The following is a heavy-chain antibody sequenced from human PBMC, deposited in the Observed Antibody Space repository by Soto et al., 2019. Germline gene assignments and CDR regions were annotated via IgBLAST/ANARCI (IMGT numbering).Heavy chain of an antibody. Sequence: GASVKVSCKASGYTFTSYAMHWVRQAPGQRLEWMGWINAGNGNTKYSQKFQGRVTITRDTSASTAYMELSSLRSEDTAVYYCARDPPETYYYDSSGYWRDYYYSMDVWGQGTTVTVSS. CDR1: GYTFTSYA. V-gene: IGHV1-3*01. D-gene: IGHD3-22*01. J-gene: IGHJ6*02. CDR3: ARDPPETYYYDSSGYWRDYYYSMDV. CDR2: INAGNGNT.